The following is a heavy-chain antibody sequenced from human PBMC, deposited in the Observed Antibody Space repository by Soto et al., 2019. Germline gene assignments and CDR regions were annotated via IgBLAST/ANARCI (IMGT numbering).Heavy chain of an antibody. V-gene: IGHV4-61*01. D-gene: IGHD6-19*01. CDR3: ARVPLRYSSSHNFDS. J-gene: IGHJ4*02. CDR2: IYNNETF. Sequence: NPSETLSLTCSVSGASVSSGSFYWSWIRQPPGKGLEWIGFIYNNETFNYNPSLKSRVTLSVDTSKHQFSLKLSSVTAADTAAYYCARVPLRYSSSHNFDSWGQGALVTVSS. CDR1: GASVSSGSFY.